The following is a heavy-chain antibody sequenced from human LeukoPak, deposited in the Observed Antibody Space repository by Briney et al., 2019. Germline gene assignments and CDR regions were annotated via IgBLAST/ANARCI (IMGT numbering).Heavy chain of an antibody. J-gene: IGHJ4*02. CDR1: GYTFTGYY. CDR2: INPNSGGT. V-gene: IGHV1-2*02. CDR3: ARERPILGYCSGGSCYLDY. Sequence: ASVKVSCKASGYTFTGYYMHWVRQAPGQGLEWMGWINPNSGGTNYAQKFQGRVTMTRDTSISTAYMELSRLRSDDTAVYYCARERPILGYCSGGSCYLDYWGQGTLVTVSS. D-gene: IGHD2-15*01.